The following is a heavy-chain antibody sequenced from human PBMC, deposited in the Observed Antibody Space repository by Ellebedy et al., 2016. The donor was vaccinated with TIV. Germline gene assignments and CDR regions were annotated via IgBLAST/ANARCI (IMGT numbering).Heavy chain of an antibody. CDR1: GGSINNYY. CDR2: IHHSGNS. J-gene: IGHJ6*02. V-gene: IGHV4-59*01. CDR3: ARDLGRYGMDV. Sequence: MPSETLSLTCSVSGGSINNYYWTWIRQPPGQGLEWIGDIHHSGNSHIHPSLKSRVTLSVDTAKNQFSLDLTSVTAADTATYYHARDLGRYGMDVWGQGTTVTVSS.